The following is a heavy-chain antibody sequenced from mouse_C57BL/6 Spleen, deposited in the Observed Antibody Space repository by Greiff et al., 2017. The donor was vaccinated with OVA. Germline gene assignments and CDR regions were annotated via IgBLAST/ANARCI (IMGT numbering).Heavy chain of an antibody. J-gene: IGHJ2*01. V-gene: IGHV5-4*01. CDR1: GFTFSSYA. D-gene: IGHD2-1*01. Sequence: EVKVVESGGGLVKPGGSLKLSCAASGFTFSSYAMSWVRQTPEKRLEWVATISDGGSYTYYPDNVKGRFTISRDNAKNNLYLQMSHLKSEDTAMYYCARDQIYPGYFDYWGQGTTLTVSS. CDR2: ISDGGSYT. CDR3: ARDQIYPGYFDY.